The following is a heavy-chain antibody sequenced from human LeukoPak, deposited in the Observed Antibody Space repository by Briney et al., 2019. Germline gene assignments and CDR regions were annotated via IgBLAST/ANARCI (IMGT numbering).Heavy chain of an antibody. V-gene: IGHV1-2*02. CDR3: ARGRTVAGTRASAPHY. Sequence: ASVKVSCKASGYTFTVYYMHWVRQAPGQGLEWMGWINPNSGGTNYAQKFQGRVTMTRDTSISTAYMELSRLRSEDTAVYYCARGRTVAGTRASAPHYWGQGTLVTVSS. CDR1: GYTFTVYY. J-gene: IGHJ4*02. CDR2: INPNSGGT. D-gene: IGHD6-19*01.